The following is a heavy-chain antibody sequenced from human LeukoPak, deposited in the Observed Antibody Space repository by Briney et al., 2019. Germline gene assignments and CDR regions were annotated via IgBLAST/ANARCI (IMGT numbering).Heavy chain of an antibody. J-gene: IGHJ4*02. CDR1: GFTFSSYA. D-gene: IGHD5-24*01. CDR2: ISSNGGST. V-gene: IGHV3-64*01. Sequence: PGGSLRLSCAASGFTFSSYAMHWVRQAPGKGLEYVSAISSNGGSTYYANSVKGRFTISRDNSKNTLYLQMGSLRAEDMAVYYCARGGEMAKIRGPLYYFDYWGQGTLVTVSS. CDR3: ARGGEMAKIRGPLYYFDY.